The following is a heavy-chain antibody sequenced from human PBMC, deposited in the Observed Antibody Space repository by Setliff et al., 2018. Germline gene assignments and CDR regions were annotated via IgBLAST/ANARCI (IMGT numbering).Heavy chain of an antibody. Sequence: PGGSLRLSCAPSGFTFSNYLMHWVRQAPGKGLVWVARTNSDESTTTYADSVKGRFTISRDNAKNTVYLQMNSLGAEDTAIYYCARDRQGDGNYYMDVWGKGTTVTVSS. CDR1: GFTFSNYL. CDR2: TNSDESTT. V-gene: IGHV3-74*01. J-gene: IGHJ6*03. D-gene: IGHD1-1*01. CDR3: ARDRQGDGNYYMDV.